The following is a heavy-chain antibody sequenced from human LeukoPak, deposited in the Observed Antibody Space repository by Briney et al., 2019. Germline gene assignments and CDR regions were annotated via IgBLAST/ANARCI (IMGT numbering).Heavy chain of an antibody. CDR3: VREKGSYYSNDY. V-gene: IGHV3-7*01. CDR1: GFTFSSYW. CDR2: IKQDGSEK. J-gene: IGHJ4*01. Sequence: PGGSLRLSCAASGFTFSSYWMSWVRQAPGKGLEWVANIKQDGSEKYYVDSVKGRFTISRDNAKDSLYLQMNSLRAEDTAVYYCVREKGSYYSNDYWXXXTLVTVSS. D-gene: IGHD1-26*01.